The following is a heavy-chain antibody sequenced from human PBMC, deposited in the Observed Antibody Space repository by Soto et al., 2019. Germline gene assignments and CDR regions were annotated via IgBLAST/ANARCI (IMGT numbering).Heavy chain of an antibody. V-gene: IGHV4-30-2*01. D-gene: IGHD3-10*01. J-gene: IGHJ4*02. Sequence: SETLSLTCAVSGGSISSGGYSWSWIRQPPGKGLEWIGYMYHSGSTYYNPSLKSRVTISIDRSKNQFSLKLSSVTAADTAVYYCARESYYGSGATVVAYWGQGTLVTVS. CDR1: GGSISSGGYS. CDR3: ARESYYGSGATVVAY. CDR2: MYHSGST.